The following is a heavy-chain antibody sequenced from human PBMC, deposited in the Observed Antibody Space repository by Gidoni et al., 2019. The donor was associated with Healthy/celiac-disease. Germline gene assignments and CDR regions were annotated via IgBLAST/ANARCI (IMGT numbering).Heavy chain of an antibody. CDR2: IIPIFGTA. CDR3: ERNGQGGSYY. V-gene: IGHV1-69*01. Sequence: QVQLVQSGAEVKKPGSSVKVSCQASGGTFSSYAIRWVRQAPGQGLEWMGGIIPIFGTANYAQKYQGRVTITADESTSTAYVELSSLRSEDTAVYYCERNGQGGSYYWGQGTMVTVSS. J-gene: IGHJ3*01. CDR1: GGTFSSYA. D-gene: IGHD1-26*01.